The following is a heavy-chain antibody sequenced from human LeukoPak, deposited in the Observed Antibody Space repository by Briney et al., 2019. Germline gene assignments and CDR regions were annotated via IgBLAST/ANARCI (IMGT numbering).Heavy chain of an antibody. Sequence: GGSLRLSCAGSRFSFSSYGIHWVRQAPGKGLEWVAVISFDGSKKYYTDSVKGRFTISRDNSKNTLYLQMNSLRAEDTAVYYCARRITMIVVVTDSGFDYWGQGTLVTVSS. D-gene: IGHD3-22*01. CDR1: RFSFSSYG. V-gene: IGHV3-30*03. J-gene: IGHJ4*02. CDR2: ISFDGSKK. CDR3: ARRITMIVVVTDSGFDY.